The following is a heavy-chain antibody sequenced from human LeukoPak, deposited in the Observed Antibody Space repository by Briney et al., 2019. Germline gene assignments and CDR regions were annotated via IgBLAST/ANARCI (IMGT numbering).Heavy chain of an antibody. J-gene: IGHJ1*01. CDR1: GFTFSNAW. Sequence: GGSLRLSCAASGFTFSNAWMNWVRQAPGKGLEYVSSISSSSSHIYYADSVKGRFTISRDNTKSSLYLQMNSLRAEDMAVYYCARGYCGGDCYGDWGQGTLVTVSS. CDR2: ISSSSSHI. CDR3: ARGYCGGDCYGD. V-gene: IGHV3-21*01. D-gene: IGHD2-21*02.